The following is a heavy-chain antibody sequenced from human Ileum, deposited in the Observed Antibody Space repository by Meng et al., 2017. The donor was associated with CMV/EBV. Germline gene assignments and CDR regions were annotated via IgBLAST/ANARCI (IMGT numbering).Heavy chain of an antibody. CDR1: DVSFSDFS. J-gene: IGHJ4*02. D-gene: IGHD6-6*01. Sequence: LGEGLLEPSEHLALTCDVYDVSFSDFSWSWTRHLPGKGLEWIGHLHDSGSTYYHPSLQSRVTISVDTSKNQFSLKLSSVTAADTAVYYCARVWGIAVRPLDYWGQGTLVTVSS. V-gene: IGHV4-34*01. CDR3: ARVWGIAVRPLDY. CDR2: LHDSGST.